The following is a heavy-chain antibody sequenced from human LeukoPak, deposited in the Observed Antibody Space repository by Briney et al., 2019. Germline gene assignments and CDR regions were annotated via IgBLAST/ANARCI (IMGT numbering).Heavy chain of an antibody. Sequence: TLSLTCTVSGGSISSGDYYWSWIRQPPGKGLEWIGYIYYSGSTYYNPSLKSRVTISVDTSKNQFSLKLSSVTAADTAVYYCARAVGYDFWSGYRYGGDYFDYWGQGTLVTVSS. D-gene: IGHD3-3*01. CDR1: GGSISSGDYY. J-gene: IGHJ4*02. V-gene: IGHV4-30-4*08. CDR2: IYYSGST. CDR3: ARAVGYDFWSGYRYGGDYFDY.